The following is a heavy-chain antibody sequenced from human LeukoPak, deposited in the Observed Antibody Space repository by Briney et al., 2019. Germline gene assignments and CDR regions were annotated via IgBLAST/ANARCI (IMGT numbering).Heavy chain of an antibody. V-gene: IGHV1-8*01. CDR2: MNPNSGNT. D-gene: IGHD3-22*01. J-gene: IGHJ4*02. CDR3: ARAYYYDSSGYLSLDY. Sequence: ASVKVSCKASGYTFTSYDINWVRQATGQGLEWMGWMNPNSGNTGYAQKFQGRVTITADKSTSTAYMELSSLRSEDTAVYYCARAYYYDSSGYLSLDYWGQGTLVTVSS. CDR1: GYTFTSYD.